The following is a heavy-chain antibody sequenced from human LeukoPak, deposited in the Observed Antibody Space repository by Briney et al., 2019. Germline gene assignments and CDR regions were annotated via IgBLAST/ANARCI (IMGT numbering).Heavy chain of an antibody. D-gene: IGHD3-22*01. CDR3: ARSSWLLIGY. Sequence: GGSLRLSCAASGFTFSSYEMNWVRQAPGKGLEWVSYISSGGSIIYYADSVKGRFTISRANAKNSLYLQMNSLRAEDTAVYYCARSSWLLIGYCGQGTLVTVSS. V-gene: IGHV3-48*03. CDR2: ISSGGSII. CDR1: GFTFSSYE. J-gene: IGHJ4*02.